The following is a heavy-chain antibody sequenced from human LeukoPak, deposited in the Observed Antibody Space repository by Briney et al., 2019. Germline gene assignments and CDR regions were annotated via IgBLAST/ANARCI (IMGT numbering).Heavy chain of an antibody. CDR2: MSGSGGST. D-gene: IGHD1-26*01. V-gene: IGHV3-23*01. CDR1: GFTFSSYA. J-gene: IGHJ4*02. Sequence: GGSLRLSCAASGFTFSSYAMSWVRQAPGKGLEWVSAMSGSGGSTYYADSVKGRFTISRDNSKNTLYLQMNSLRAEDTAVYYCAKDRQSGSYPEPAAYWGQGTLVTVSS. CDR3: AKDRQSGSYPEPAAY.